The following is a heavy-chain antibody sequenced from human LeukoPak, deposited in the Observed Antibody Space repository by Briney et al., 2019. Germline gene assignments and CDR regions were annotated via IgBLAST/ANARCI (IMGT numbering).Heavy chain of an antibody. CDR1: GFTFDDSA. Sequence: GGSLRLSCEASGFTFDDSAMHWVRQAPGKGLQWVSGISWNSLDIGYADSVKGRFTISRDNAKNSLYLQMNSLRTEDTALYFCTKDSSPPGSGWHNFDYWGQGTLVTVSS. CDR3: TKDSSPPGSGWHNFDY. V-gene: IGHV3-9*01. J-gene: IGHJ4*02. D-gene: IGHD6-19*01. CDR2: ISWNSLDI.